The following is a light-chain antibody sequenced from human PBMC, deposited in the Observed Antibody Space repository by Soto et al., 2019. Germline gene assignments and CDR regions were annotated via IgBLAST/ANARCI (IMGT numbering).Light chain of an antibody. V-gene: IGKV3-20*01. CDR2: GVS. Sequence: EIVLTQSPGTLSLSPGERATLSCRASQSISSSYLAWYQQKPGQAPRLLIYGVSSRATGIPDRFSGSGSGTEFTLTISRLEPEDFAVYYCQQYGSSMYTFGQGTKVEIK. CDR3: QQYGSSMYT. CDR1: QSISSSY. J-gene: IGKJ2*01.